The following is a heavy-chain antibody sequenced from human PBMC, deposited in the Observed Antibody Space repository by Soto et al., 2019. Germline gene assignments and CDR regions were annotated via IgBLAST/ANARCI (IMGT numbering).Heavy chain of an antibody. D-gene: IGHD3-16*01. J-gene: IGHJ4*02. Sequence: SKTLSLTCTVSGASMIDYYGSWVRQTPGKGLEWIGYMFYSGRSNYNPSLKSRVAISVDTSKNQISLNLRSVTAADTAVYYCVRYGNSFGGVVCGQGSLV. CDR2: MFYSGRS. CDR1: GASMIDYY. V-gene: IGHV4-59*01. CDR3: VRYGNSFGGVV.